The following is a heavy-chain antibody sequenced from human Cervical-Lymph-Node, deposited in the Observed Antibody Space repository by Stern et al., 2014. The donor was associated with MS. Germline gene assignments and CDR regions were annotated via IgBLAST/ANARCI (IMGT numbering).Heavy chain of an antibody. V-gene: IGHV1-18*01. D-gene: IGHD3-22*01. CDR2: ISTYNGYT. CDR3: AGGRGGGYRHYYYFYGMDV. CDR1: GNTFTSYG. J-gene: IGHJ6*02. Sequence: QVQLVESGADVKKPGASVKVSCKASGNTFTSYGISWGRQAPGQGLEWMGWISTYNGYTNYAEKLQGRVTMTTDTSTSTAYMELRSLRSDDTAVYYCAGGRGGGYRHYYYFYGMDVWGQGTTVTVS.